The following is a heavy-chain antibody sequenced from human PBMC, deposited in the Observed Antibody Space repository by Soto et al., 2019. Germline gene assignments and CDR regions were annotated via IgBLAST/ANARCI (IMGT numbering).Heavy chain of an antibody. Sequence: EVQLVESGGGLVKPGGSLRLSCAASGFTFSNAWMSWVRQAPGKGLEWVGRIKSKTDGGTTDYAAPVKGRFTISRDDSKNTLYLKMNSLKTEDTAVYYCTRALWFGESPPFDYWGQGTLVTVSS. J-gene: IGHJ4*02. CDR2: IKSKTDGGTT. CDR3: TRALWFGESPPFDY. D-gene: IGHD3-10*01. CDR1: GFTFSNAW. V-gene: IGHV3-15*01.